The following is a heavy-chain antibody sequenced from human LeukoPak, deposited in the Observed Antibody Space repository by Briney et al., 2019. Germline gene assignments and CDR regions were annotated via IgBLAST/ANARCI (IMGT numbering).Heavy chain of an antibody. J-gene: IGHJ4*02. V-gene: IGHV3-30-3*01. Sequence: GGSLRLSCAASGFTFSNYAVHWVRQAPDKGLEWVAATSHNEGNKYYADSVKGRFTISRDNSKNTLYLEVNSLRTDDTAVYYCARGPGLAMGKGYFDYCGQGTLVTVSS. CDR3: ARGPGLAMGKGYFDY. D-gene: IGHD5-18*01. CDR2: TSHNEGNK. CDR1: GFTFSNYA.